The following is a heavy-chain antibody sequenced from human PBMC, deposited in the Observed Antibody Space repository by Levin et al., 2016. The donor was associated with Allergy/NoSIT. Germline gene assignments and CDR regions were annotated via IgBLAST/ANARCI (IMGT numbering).Heavy chain of an antibody. Sequence: GGSLRLSCAASGFTFSSYAMHWVRQAPGKGLEWVAVISYDGSNKYYADSVKGRFTISRDNSKNTLYLQMNSLRAEDTAVYYCAKVGQLVRGGYFDYWGQGTLVTVSS. CDR2: ISYDGSNK. CDR1: GFTFSSYA. J-gene: IGHJ4*02. D-gene: IGHD6-6*01. CDR3: AKVGQLVRGGYFDY. V-gene: IGHV3-30-3*01.